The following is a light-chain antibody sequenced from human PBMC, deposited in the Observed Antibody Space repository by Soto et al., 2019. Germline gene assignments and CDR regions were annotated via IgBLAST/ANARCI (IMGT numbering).Light chain of an antibody. J-gene: IGKJ1*01. CDR2: DAS. CDR3: QQYNTDSSWA. Sequence: DIQMTQSPSTLSASVGDRVTITCRASQSVGTWLAWYQQKPGKAPELLISDASSLESGVPSRFSGSGSGTEFTLTISSLLPDDFATYYCQQYNTDSSWAFGQGTKVDIK. V-gene: IGKV1-5*01. CDR1: QSVGTW.